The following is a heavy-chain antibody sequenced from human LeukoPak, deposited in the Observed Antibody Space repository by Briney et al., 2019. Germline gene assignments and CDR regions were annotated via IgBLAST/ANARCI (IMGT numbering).Heavy chain of an antibody. Sequence: PGGSLRLSCATSGFSFSSYAMSWVRQAPGKGLEWVSSISGSGGSTYYADSVRGRFTISRDNSKNTLYLQMNSLRAEDTAVYYCARRYYGMDVWGQGTTVTVSS. CDR2: ISGSGGST. V-gene: IGHV3-23*01. CDR3: ARRYYGMDV. CDR1: GFSFSSYA. J-gene: IGHJ6*02.